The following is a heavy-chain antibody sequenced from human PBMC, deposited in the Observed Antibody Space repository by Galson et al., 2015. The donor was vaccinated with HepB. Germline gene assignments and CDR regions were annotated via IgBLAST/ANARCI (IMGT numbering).Heavy chain of an antibody. Sequence: SLRLSCAASGFTFSSYAMTWIRQSPGKGLEWVSAISGSGGPTYYADSVKGRFGISRDNSKNTLYLQMNSLRAEDTAVYFCAKSLSWFDPWGQGTLVTVSS. V-gene: IGHV3-23*01. CDR3: AKSLSWFDP. CDR2: ISGSGGPT. J-gene: IGHJ5*02. CDR1: GFTFSSYA.